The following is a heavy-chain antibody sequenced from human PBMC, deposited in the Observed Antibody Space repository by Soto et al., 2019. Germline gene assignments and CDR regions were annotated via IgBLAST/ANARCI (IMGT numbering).Heavy chain of an antibody. V-gene: IGHV4-30-4*02. J-gene: IGHJ6*02. CDR3: ARVPSPFDFYYAMDV. D-gene: IGHD3-16*01. CDR2: IFSSGTT. CDR1: GDSSVSGNKY. Sequence: SETLSLTCAVSGDSSVSGNKYWSWIRQAPGKGLEWIGYIFSSGTTYYNPSLKSRLTMSLDTSQNQFSLKLNSVTAADTAVYFCARVPSPFDFYYAMDVWGQGTTVTVSS.